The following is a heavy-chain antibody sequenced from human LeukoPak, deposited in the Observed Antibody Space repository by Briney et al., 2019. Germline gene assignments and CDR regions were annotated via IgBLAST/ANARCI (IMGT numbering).Heavy chain of an antibody. V-gene: IGHV1-46*01. CDR3: ARDPPHYYDSSGYRLDAFDI. D-gene: IGHD3-22*01. CDR1: GYTFTSYY. J-gene: IGHJ3*02. CDR2: INPSGGST. Sequence: GASVKVSCKASGYTFTSYYMHWVRQAPGQGLEWMGIINPSGGSTSYAQKFQGRVTMTRDTSTSTVYMELSSLRSEDTAVYYCARDPPHYYDSSGYRLDAFDIWGQGTMVTVSS.